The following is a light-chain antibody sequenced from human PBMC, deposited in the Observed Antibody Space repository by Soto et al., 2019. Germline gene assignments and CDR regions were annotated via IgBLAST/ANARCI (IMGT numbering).Light chain of an antibody. Sequence: IQMTQSPSSVSASVGDSVTITCRASQVISSWLAWYQVKPGKAPKLLIYGASNRESGVPSRFSASESGTLFTLTINSLQPEDFATYYWQQASSFPLTFGGGTTVEI. CDR2: GAS. V-gene: IGKV1-12*01. CDR1: QVISSW. CDR3: QQASSFPLT. J-gene: IGKJ4*01.